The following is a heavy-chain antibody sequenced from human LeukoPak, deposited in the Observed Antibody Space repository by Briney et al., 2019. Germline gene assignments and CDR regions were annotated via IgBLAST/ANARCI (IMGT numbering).Heavy chain of an antibody. V-gene: IGHV1-69*06. Sequence: SVKVSCKASGGTFSSYAISWVRQAPGQGLEWMGGIIPVFNTADQAQKFQDRVTITAGKSTSTAYMELSSLRSEDTAVYYCARGNTPYYMDVWGKGTTVTVSS. D-gene: IGHD2/OR15-2a*01. CDR2: IIPVFNTA. J-gene: IGHJ6*03. CDR3: ARGNTPYYMDV. CDR1: GGTFSSYA.